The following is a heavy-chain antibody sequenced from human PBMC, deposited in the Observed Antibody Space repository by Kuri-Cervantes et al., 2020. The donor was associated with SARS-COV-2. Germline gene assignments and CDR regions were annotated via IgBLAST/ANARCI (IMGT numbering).Heavy chain of an antibody. CDR3: AREGHYDFWGGYYEGYWFDP. D-gene: IGHD3-3*01. V-gene: IGHV3-7*03. CDR1: GFTFSSYW. Sequence: GESLKISCAASGFTFSSYWMSWVRQAPGKGLEWVANIKQDGSEKYYVDSVKGRFTISRDNAKNSLYLQMNSLRAEDTALYYCAREGHYDFWGGYYEGYWFDPWGQGTLVTVSS. J-gene: IGHJ5*02. CDR2: IKQDGSEK.